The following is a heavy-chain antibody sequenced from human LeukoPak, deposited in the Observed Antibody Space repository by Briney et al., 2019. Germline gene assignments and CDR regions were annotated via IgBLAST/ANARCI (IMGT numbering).Heavy chain of an antibody. Sequence: SETLSLTCAVYGGSFSGYYWSWIRQPPGKGLEWIGEINHSGSTNYNPYLKSRVTISVDTSKNQFSLKLSSVTAADTAVYYCARIRFGVVIRRPYYFDYWGQGTLVTVSS. CDR1: GGSFSGYY. CDR3: ARIRFGVVIRRPYYFDY. CDR2: INHSGST. V-gene: IGHV4-34*01. J-gene: IGHJ4*02. D-gene: IGHD3-3*01.